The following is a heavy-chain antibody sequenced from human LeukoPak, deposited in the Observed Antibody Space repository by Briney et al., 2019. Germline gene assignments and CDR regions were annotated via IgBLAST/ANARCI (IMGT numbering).Heavy chain of an antibody. CDR2: MSYDGSNK. CDR1: GFSFSSYA. Sequence: QTGGSLRLSCAASGFSFSSYAMHWVRQAPGKGLEWVAVMSYDGSNKYYADSVKGRFTISRDNSKNTLYLQMNSLRAEDTAVYYCARAYGGSYFDYWGQGTLVTVSS. J-gene: IGHJ4*02. V-gene: IGHV3-30-3*01. CDR3: ARAYGGSYFDY. D-gene: IGHD4-23*01.